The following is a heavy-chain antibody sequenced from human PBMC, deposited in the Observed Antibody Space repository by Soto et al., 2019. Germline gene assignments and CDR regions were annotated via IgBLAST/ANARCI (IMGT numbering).Heavy chain of an antibody. D-gene: IGHD3-22*01. CDR1: GFTFSSYG. Sequence: GGSLRLSCAASGFTFSSYGMHWVRQAPGKGLEWVAVISYDGSNKYYADSEKGRFTISRDNSKNTLYLQMNSLRAEDTAVYYCAKDLTPLIVVVIFDYWGQGTLVTVSS. J-gene: IGHJ4*02. V-gene: IGHV3-30*18. CDR2: ISYDGSNK. CDR3: AKDLTPLIVVVIFDY.